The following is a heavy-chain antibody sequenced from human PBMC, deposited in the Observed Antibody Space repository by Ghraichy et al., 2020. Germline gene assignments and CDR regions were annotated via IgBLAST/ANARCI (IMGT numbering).Heavy chain of an antibody. J-gene: IGHJ4*02. CDR1: GFTFIDYS. Sequence: GGSLRLSCAASGFTFIDYSMNWVRQAPGKGLEWVSYISSSSTGIYYADSVKGRFTISRDKAKNSLYLQMNSLRAEDTAVYYCVRSGGFDYWGQGTLVTVSS. CDR2: ISSSSTGI. CDR3: VRSGGFDY. D-gene: IGHD1-26*01. V-gene: IGHV3-48*01.